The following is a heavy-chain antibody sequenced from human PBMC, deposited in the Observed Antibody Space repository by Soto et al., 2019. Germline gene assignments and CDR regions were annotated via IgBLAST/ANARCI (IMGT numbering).Heavy chain of an antibody. CDR2: INAGNGNT. V-gene: IGHV1-3*01. D-gene: IGHD6-19*01. Sequence: QVQLEQSGAEVKKPGASVKVSCKASGYTFTSYAMHWVRQAPGQRLEWMGWINAGNGNTKYSQKFQGRVTITRDTSASTAYMELSSLRSEDTAVYYCAREGSGWYSDYWGQGTLVTVSS. J-gene: IGHJ4*02. CDR1: GYTFTSYA. CDR3: AREGSGWYSDY.